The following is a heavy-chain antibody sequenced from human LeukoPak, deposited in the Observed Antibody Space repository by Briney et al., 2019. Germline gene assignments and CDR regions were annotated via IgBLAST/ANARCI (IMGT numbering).Heavy chain of an antibody. CDR1: GFSLRTSGMC. Sequence: SGPALVKPTQTLTLTCTFSGFSLRTSGMCVSWIRQPPGKALEWLARIDWDDDKYYSTSLKARLTISKDTSKNQVVLTMTNMDPVDTATYYCARIHRYGPAGYYGMDVWVQGTTVTVSS. CDR3: ARIHRYGPAGYYGMDV. D-gene: IGHD5-18*01. V-gene: IGHV2-70*11. CDR2: IDWDDDK. J-gene: IGHJ6*02.